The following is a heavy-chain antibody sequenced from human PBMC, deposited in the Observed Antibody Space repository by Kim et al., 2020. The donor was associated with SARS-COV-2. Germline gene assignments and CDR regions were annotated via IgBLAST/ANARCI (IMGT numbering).Heavy chain of an antibody. CDR2: IKSKTDGGTT. CDR1: GFSFSDAW. J-gene: IGHJ4*02. Sequence: GGSLRLSCAASGFSFSDAWMSWVRQAPGKGLEWVGRIKSKTDGGTTDYAAPVKGRFTISRDDSKNTLYLQMNSLKTEDTAVYYCTSDLPVTCIQLWYWGQETLVTVSS. V-gene: IGHV3-15*01. D-gene: IGHD5-18*01. CDR3: TSDLPVTCIQLWY.